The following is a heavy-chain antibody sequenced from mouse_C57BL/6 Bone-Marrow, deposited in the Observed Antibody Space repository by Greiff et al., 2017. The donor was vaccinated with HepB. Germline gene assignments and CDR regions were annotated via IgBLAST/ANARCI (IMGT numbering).Heavy chain of an antibody. D-gene: IGHD2-4*01. CDR1: GFTFSDFY. CDR2: SRNKANDYTT. J-gene: IGHJ4*01. Sequence: EVMLVESGGGLVQSGRSLRLSCATSGFTFSDFYMEWVRQAPGKGLEWIAASRNKANDYTTEYSASVKGRFIVSRDTSQSILYLQMNALRAEDTAIYYCARDARLHYAMDYWGQGTSVTVSS. CDR3: ARDARLHYAMDY. V-gene: IGHV7-1*01.